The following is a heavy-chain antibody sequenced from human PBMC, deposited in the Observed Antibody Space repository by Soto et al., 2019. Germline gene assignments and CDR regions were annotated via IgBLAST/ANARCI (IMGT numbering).Heavy chain of an antibody. CDR3: ASSNIWQYYFDH. J-gene: IGHJ4*02. Sequence: QLQGLGPGLVKPSETLSLTCTISGDSISSSTYYWAWIRQPPGKGLEWIGSIYYSGSSYYNPSLKSRVTMSADTSKDQFSLSLSSVTAADTALYFCASSNIWQYYFDHWDQGTLVTVSS. V-gene: IGHV4-39*01. CDR2: IYYSGSS. D-gene: IGHD3-16*01. CDR1: GDSISSSTYY.